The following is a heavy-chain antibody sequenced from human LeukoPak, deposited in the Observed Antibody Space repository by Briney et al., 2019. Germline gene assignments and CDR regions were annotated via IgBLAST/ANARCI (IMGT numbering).Heavy chain of an antibody. J-gene: IGHJ6*03. CDR3: ARTAGGNSYCYYMDV. CDR1: GFSLSTSGMC. V-gene: IGHV2-70*11. D-gene: IGHD4-23*01. Sequence: SGPALVKPTQTLTLTCSFSGFSLSTSGMCVSWIRQPPGKALEWLARIDWDDDKYYSTSLKTRLTISKDTSKNQVVLTMTNLDPVDTATYYCARTAGGNSYCYYMDVWGKGTTVTVSS. CDR2: IDWDDDK.